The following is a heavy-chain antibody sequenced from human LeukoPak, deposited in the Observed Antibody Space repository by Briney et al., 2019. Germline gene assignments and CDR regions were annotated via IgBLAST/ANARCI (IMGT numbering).Heavy chain of an antibody. CDR3: ARDAACSSTSCYGMDV. CDR1: GFPFSSYW. CDR2: IKQDGGEK. Sequence: GGSLRLSCAASGFPFSSYWMSWVRQAPGKGLEWVANIKQDGGEKFYVDSVRGRFTISRDNAKNSLYLQMNSLRAEDTAVYYCARDAACSSTSCYGMDVWGQGTTVTVSS. J-gene: IGHJ6*02. V-gene: IGHV3-7*01. D-gene: IGHD2-2*01.